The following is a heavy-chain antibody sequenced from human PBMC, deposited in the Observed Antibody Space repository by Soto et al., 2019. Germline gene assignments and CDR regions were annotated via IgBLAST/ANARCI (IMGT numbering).Heavy chain of an antibody. J-gene: IGHJ6*03. D-gene: IGHD1-1*01. CDR2: ISWNSGSI. CDR1: GFTFDDYA. V-gene: IGHV3-9*01. CDR3: AKGQLEPTADYYYMDV. Sequence: GGSLRLSCAASGFTFDDYAMHWVRQAPGKGLEWVSGISWNSGSIGYADSVKGRFTISRDNAKNSLYLQMNSLRAEDTALYYCAKGQLEPTADYYYMDVWGKGTTVTVSS.